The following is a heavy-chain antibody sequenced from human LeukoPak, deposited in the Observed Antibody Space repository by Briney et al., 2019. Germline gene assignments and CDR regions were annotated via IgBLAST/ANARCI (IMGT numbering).Heavy chain of an antibody. CDR1: GGSISSYY. J-gene: IGHJ4*02. V-gene: IGHV4-59*01. CDR2: IYYSGST. D-gene: IGHD6-19*01. Sequence: SETLSLTCTVSGGSISSYYWSWIRQPPGKGLEWIGYIYYSGSTNYNPSLKSRVTISVDTSKNQFSLKLSSVTAADTAVYYCARGAGQAVANFDYWGQGTLVTVSS. CDR3: ARGAGQAVANFDY.